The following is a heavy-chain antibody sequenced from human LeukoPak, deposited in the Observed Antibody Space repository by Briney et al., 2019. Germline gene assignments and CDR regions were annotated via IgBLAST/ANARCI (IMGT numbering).Heavy chain of an antibody. CDR3: AKYRGGWSSY. Sequence: PGGSLRLSCAASGFTFSSYSMNWVRQAPGKGLEWVSSISSSSSYIYYADSVKGRFTISRDNSKNTLYLQMNSLRAEDTAVYYCAKYRGGWSSYWGREPWSPSPQ. CDR1: GFTFSSYS. D-gene: IGHD6-19*01. CDR2: ISSSSSYI. J-gene: IGHJ4*02. V-gene: IGHV3-21*04.